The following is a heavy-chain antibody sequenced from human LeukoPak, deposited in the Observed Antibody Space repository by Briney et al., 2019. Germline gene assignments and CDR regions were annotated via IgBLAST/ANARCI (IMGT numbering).Heavy chain of an antibody. CDR3: AKDRGGTMND. CDR2: ISYDGSNK. D-gene: IGHD3-22*01. V-gene: IGHV3-30*18. Sequence: GGSLRLSCAASGFTFSSYGMHWVRQAPGKGLEWVAVISYDGSNKYYADSVKGRFTISRDNSKNTLYLQMNSLRAEDTAVYHCAKDRGGTMNDWGQGTLVTVSS. J-gene: IGHJ4*02. CDR1: GFTFSSYG.